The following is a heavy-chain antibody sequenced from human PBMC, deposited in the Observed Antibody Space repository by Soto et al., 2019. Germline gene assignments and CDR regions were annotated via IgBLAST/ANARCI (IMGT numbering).Heavy chain of an antibody. D-gene: IGHD3-22*01. V-gene: IGHV4-39*01. CDR1: GGSISSGSSY. CDR3: YGRAPDDGIGYHLSY. Sequence: SETLSLTCTVSGGSISSGSSYWGWIRQPPGKGLEWIGSIYYLGNTYYNPSLGGRVSISVDTSKNQFSLKLKSVTAADTAVFYVYGRAPDDGIGYHLSYLGQGTLVTVSS. J-gene: IGHJ4*02. CDR2: IYYLGNT.